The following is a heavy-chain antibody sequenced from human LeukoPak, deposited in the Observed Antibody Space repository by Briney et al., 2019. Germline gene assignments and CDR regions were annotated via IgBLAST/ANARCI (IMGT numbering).Heavy chain of an antibody. CDR1: GFIFSDYY. J-gene: IGHJ4*02. CDR2: ISSSGTTI. V-gene: IGHV3-11*01. D-gene: IGHD4-11*01. CDR3: ARDYRSTFDY. Sequence: GGSLRLSCAASGFIFSDYYMSWIRQAPGKGLEWVSYISSSGTTIYYADSVKGRFTVSRDNAKSSLYLQMNSLRAEDTAVYYCARDYRSTFDYWGQGTLVTVSS.